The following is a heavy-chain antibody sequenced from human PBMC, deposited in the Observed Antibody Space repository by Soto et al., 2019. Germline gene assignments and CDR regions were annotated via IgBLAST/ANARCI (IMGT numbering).Heavy chain of an antibody. CDR3: ASEARYYDSSGYYRWLDP. CDR1: GGSISSYY. D-gene: IGHD3-22*01. V-gene: IGHV4-59*01. CDR2: IYYSGST. Sequence: SETLSLTCTVSGGSISSYYWSWIRQPPGKGLEWIGYIYYSGSTNYNPSLKSRVTISVDTSKNQFSLKLSSVTAADTAVYYCASEARYYDSSGYYRWLDPCGQGTLVTVYS. J-gene: IGHJ5*02.